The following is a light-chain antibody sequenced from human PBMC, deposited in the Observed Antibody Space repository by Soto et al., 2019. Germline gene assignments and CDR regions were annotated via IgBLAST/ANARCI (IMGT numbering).Light chain of an antibody. Sequence: EIVLAQSPATLSVSPGERATLSCRASQSVSSNLAWYQQKPGQAPSLLIYGASTRATGTPARFSGSGSGTDFTLTISRLEPEDFAVYYCQQYGSSPPLTFGGGTKVDIK. V-gene: IGKV3-20*01. CDR3: QQYGSSPPLT. J-gene: IGKJ4*01. CDR2: GAS. CDR1: QSVSSN.